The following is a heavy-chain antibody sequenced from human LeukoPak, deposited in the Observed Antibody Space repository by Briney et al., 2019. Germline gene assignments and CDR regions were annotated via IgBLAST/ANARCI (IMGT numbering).Heavy chain of an antibody. V-gene: IGHV4-34*01. CDR1: GGSFSGYY. J-gene: IGHJ3*02. D-gene: IGHD3-22*01. CDR3: ARVKTTMIVATRTFDI. CDR2: IYHSGST. Sequence: PSETLSLTCAVYGGSFSGYYWSWIRQPPGKGLEWIGEIYHSGSTNYNPSLKSRVTISVDTSKNQFSLKLSSVTAADTAVYYCARVKTTMIVATRTFDIWGQGTMVTVSS.